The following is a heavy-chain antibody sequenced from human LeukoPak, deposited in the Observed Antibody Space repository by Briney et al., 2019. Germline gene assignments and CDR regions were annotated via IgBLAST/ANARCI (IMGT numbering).Heavy chain of an antibody. J-gene: IGHJ5*02. V-gene: IGHV1-2*02. CDR3: ARVRRYFDWFNWFDP. CDR1: GYTFTGYY. D-gene: IGHD3-9*01. CDR2: INPNSGGT. Sequence: ASVKVSFKASGYTFTGYYMHWVRQAPGQGLEWMGWINPNSGGTNYAQKFQGRVTMTRDTSISTAYMELSRLRSDDTAVYYCARVRRYFDWFNWFDPWGQGTLVTVSS.